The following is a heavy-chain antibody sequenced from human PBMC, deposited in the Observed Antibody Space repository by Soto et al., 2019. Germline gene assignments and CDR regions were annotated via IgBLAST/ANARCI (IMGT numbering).Heavy chain of an antibody. D-gene: IGHD6-13*01. CDR1: GFTFSSYA. CDR2: ISGSGGST. J-gene: IGHJ5*02. Sequence: PGGSLRLSCAASGFTFSSYAMSWVRQAPGKGLEWVSAISGSGGSTYYADSVKGRFTISRDNSKNTLYLQMNSLRAEDTAVYYCAKDRSYSSSWYERFRDVHNWFDPWGQGTLVTVSS. V-gene: IGHV3-23*01. CDR3: AKDRSYSSSWYERFRDVHNWFDP.